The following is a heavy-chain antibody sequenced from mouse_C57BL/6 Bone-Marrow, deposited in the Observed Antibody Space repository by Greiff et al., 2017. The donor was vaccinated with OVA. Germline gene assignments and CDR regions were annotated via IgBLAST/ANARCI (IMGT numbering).Heavy chain of an antibody. Sequence: QVQLKQSGAELARPGASVKLSCKASGYTFTSYGISWVKQRTGQGLEWIGEIYPRSGNTYYNEKFKGKATLTADKSSSTAYMELRSLTSEDSAVYFCAIEVDGNAFADWGQGALVTVA. CDR1: GYTFTSYG. D-gene: IGHD2-3*01. V-gene: IGHV1-81*01. J-gene: IGHJ3*01. CDR3: AIEVDGNAFAD. CDR2: IYPRSGNT.